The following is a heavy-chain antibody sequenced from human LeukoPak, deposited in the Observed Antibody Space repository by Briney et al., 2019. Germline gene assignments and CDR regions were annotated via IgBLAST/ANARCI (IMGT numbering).Heavy chain of an antibody. Sequence: PGGSLRLSCAASGFTFSSYEMNWVRQAPGKGLVWVSYISSSGSTIYYADSVKGRFTISRGNAKNSLYLQMNSLRAEDTAVYYCAKMGDLNYFDYWGQGTLVTVSS. CDR1: GFTFSSYE. D-gene: IGHD3-16*01. V-gene: IGHV3-48*03. CDR2: ISSSGSTI. J-gene: IGHJ4*02. CDR3: AKMGDLNYFDY.